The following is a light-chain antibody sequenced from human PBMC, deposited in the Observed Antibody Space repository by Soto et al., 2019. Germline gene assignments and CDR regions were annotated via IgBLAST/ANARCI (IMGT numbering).Light chain of an antibody. V-gene: IGKV1-5*03. Sequence: DIQMTQSPSSLSASVGDGVTITCRASQSISSYVSWYQQKPGKAPKLLIYKASTLKSGVPSRFSGSGSGTEFTLTISSLQPDDFATYYCQQYNSLTFGQGTKVDIK. CDR2: KAS. CDR3: QQYNSLT. J-gene: IGKJ1*01. CDR1: QSISSY.